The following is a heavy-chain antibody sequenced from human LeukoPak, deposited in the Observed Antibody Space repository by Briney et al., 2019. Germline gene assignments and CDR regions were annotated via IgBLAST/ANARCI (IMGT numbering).Heavy chain of an antibody. D-gene: IGHD2-2*01. CDR3: ASLYCSSTSCYLFH. CDR2: IYYSGIT. J-gene: IGHJ4*02. Sequence: PSETLSLTCTVSGGSISSYYWSWIRQSPGKGLEWIGYIYYSGITYYNPSLTSRVNISVDTSKNQFSLKLSSVTAADTALYYCASLYCSSTSCYLFHWGQGTLVTVSS. CDR1: GGSISSYY. V-gene: IGHV4-59*08.